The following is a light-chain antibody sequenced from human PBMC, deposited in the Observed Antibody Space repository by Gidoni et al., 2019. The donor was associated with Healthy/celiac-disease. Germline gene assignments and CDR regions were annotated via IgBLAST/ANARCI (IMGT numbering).Light chain of an antibody. J-gene: IGKJ1*01. Sequence: AIRMTQSPSSLSASTGDRVTITCRASKGISSYLAWYQQKPGKAPKLLIYAASTLQSGVPSRFSGSGSGTDFTLTISCLQSEDFATYYCQQYYSYPRTFXXXTKVEIK. CDR2: AAS. CDR1: KGISSY. V-gene: IGKV1-8*01. CDR3: QQYYSYPRT.